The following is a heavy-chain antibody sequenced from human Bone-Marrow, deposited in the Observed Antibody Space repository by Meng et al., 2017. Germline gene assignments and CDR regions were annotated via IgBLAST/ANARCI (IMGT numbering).Heavy chain of an antibody. Sequence: QGRLGQSGAEVKKPGSSVKVSCKASGGTFSSYAISWVRQAPGQGLEWMGGIIPIFGTANYAQKFQGRVTITTDESTSTAYMELSSLRSEDTAVYYCARAAVADLNWYFDLWGRGTLVTVSS. V-gene: IGHV1-69*01. J-gene: IGHJ2*01. D-gene: IGHD6-19*01. CDR3: ARAAVADLNWYFDL. CDR2: IIPIFGTA. CDR1: GGTFSSYA.